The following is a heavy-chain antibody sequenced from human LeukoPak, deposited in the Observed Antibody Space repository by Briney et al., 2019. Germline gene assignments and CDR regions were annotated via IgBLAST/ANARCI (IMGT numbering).Heavy chain of an antibody. V-gene: IGHV1-18*01. CDR2: ISAYNGNT. J-gene: IGHJ6*03. Sequence: ASVKVSCKASRYTFTCYGISWVRQAPGHGLEWMGWISAYNGNTNYAQKLQGRVTMTTDTSTSTAYVELRSLRSDDTAVYHCARIPGRLRADYYYYYMDVWGKGTTVTVSS. D-gene: IGHD5-12*01. CDR1: RYTFTCYG. CDR3: ARIPGRLRADYYYYYMDV.